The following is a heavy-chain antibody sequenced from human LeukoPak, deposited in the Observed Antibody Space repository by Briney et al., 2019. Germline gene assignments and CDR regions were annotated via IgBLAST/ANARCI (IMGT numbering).Heavy chain of an antibody. CDR2: IRYDASIT. J-gene: IGHJ6*02. Sequence: GGSLRLSCAASGFPFNKFAMHWVRQAPGKGLEWVALIRYDASITYYADSVKGRFTISRDKAENTLYLQMNSLRAEDTAVYYCARGVPGDYGMDVWGQGTTITVSS. CDR3: ARGVPGDYGMDV. V-gene: IGHV3-30*02. D-gene: IGHD3-16*01. CDR1: GFPFNKFA.